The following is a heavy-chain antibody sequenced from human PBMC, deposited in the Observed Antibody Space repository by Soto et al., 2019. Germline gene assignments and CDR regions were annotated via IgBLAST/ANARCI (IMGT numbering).Heavy chain of an antibody. CDR3: AREFGGYDPYDAFDI. CDR1: GYTFTSYY. Sequence: ASVKVSCKASGYTFTSYYMRWVRQAPGQGLEWMGIINPSGGSTSYAQKFQGRVTMTRDTSTSTVYMELSSLRSEDTAVYYCAREFGGYDPYDAFDIWGQGTMVTVSS. J-gene: IGHJ3*02. D-gene: IGHD5-12*01. V-gene: IGHV1-46*03. CDR2: INPSGGST.